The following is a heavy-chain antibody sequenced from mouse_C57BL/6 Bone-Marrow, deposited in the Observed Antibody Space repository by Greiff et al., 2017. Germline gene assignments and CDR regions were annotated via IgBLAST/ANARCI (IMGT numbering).Heavy chain of an antibody. CDR1: GYTFTSYW. V-gene: IGHV1-55*01. J-gene: IGHJ2*01. CDR3: GRGLITTVVNVCY. D-gene: IGHD1-1*01. Sequence: QVQLQQPGAELVKPGASVKMSCKASGYTFTSYWITWVKQRPGQGLEWIGDIYPGSGSTNYNEKFKSKATLTVDTSSSTAYMQLSSLTSEDSAVEYYGRGLITTVVNVCYWGRGTALTVSS. CDR2: IYPGSGST.